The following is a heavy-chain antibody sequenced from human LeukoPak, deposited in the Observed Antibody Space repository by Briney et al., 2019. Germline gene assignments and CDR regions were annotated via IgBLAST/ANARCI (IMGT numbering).Heavy chain of an antibody. CDR3: ARQGGGYYFAEADQ. D-gene: IGHD3-22*01. J-gene: IGHJ4*02. Sequence: SETLSLTCTVSGGSIRTSTYYWGWIRQPPGKGLEWIGSISYSGNTYYNPSLNSRVTISVDTSKNQFSLKLSSVTAADTAIYFCARQGGGYYFAEADQWGQGTLVTVSS. V-gene: IGHV4-39*01. CDR1: GGSIRTSTYY. CDR2: ISYSGNT.